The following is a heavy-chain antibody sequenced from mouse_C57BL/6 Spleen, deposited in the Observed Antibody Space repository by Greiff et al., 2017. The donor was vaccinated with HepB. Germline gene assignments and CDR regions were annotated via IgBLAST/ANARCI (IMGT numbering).Heavy chain of an antibody. CDR1: GFTFSDYY. V-gene: IGHV5-16*01. CDR2: INYDGSST. Sequence: EVMLVESEGGLVQPGSSMKLSCTASGFTFSDYYMAWVRQVPEKGLEWVANINYDGSSTYYLDSLKSRFIISRDKAKNILYLQMSSLKSEDTATYYCARGGVLQDDDFDYWGQGTTLTVSS. D-gene: IGHD2-14*01. J-gene: IGHJ2*01. CDR3: ARGGVLQDDDFDY.